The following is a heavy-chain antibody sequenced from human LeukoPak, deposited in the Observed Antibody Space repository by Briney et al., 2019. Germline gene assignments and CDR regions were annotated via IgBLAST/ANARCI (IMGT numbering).Heavy chain of an antibody. CDR1: GGSISTTNW. D-gene: IGHD4-23*01. J-gene: IGHJ5*02. Sequence: SGTLSLTCGVSGGSISTTNWWSWVRQPPGQGLEWIGEISLSGLTNYSPSLNSRVTMSLDKPKNQLSLNLSSVTAADTAVYYCARGGNGGRQFYNWFDPWGQGTLVTVSP. V-gene: IGHV4-4*02. CDR2: ISLSGLT. CDR3: ARGGNGGRQFYNWFDP.